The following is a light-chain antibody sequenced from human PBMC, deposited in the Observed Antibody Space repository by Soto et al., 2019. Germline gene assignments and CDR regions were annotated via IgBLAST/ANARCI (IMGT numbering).Light chain of an antibody. CDR2: GAS. V-gene: IGKV3-20*01. Sequence: EIVLTQSPGTLSLSPGERATLACRASQSVSSSYLAWYQHKPGQAPRLLIYGASSRATGIPDRFSGSGSGTDLTLTISRLEPEAFAVYYCQQYGSSPYTFGPGTKLEIK. J-gene: IGKJ2*01. CDR1: QSVSSSY. CDR3: QQYGSSPYT.